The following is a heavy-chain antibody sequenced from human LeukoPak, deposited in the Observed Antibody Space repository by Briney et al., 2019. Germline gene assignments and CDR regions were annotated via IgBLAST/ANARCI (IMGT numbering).Heavy chain of an antibody. J-gene: IGHJ4*02. Sequence: SETLSLTCTVSGGSISSYYWSWIRQPPGKGLEWIGYIYYSGITNYNPSLKSRVTISVDTSKNQLSLKLTSVTAADTALYYCASDEEFSWFFYWGQGTLVTVSS. V-gene: IGHV4-59*08. CDR3: ASDEEFSWFFY. D-gene: IGHD3-10*01. CDR2: IYYSGIT. CDR1: GGSISSYY.